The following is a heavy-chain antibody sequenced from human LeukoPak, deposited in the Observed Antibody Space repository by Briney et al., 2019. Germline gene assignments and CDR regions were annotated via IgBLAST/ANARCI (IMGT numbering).Heavy chain of an antibody. CDR3: ARSAEDIVVVPAAISWFDP. V-gene: IGHV1-24*01. Sequence: ASVKVSCKVSGYTLTELSMHWVRQAPGKGLEWMGGFDPEDGETIYAQKFQGRVTMTEDTSTDTAYMELSSLRSEDTAVYYCARSAEDIVVVPAAISWFDPWGQGTLVTVSS. J-gene: IGHJ5*02. D-gene: IGHD2-2*01. CDR1: GYTLTELS. CDR2: FDPEDGET.